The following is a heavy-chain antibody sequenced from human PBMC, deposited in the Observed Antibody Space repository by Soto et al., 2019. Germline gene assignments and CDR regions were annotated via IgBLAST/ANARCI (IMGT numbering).Heavy chain of an antibody. CDR2: TYYRSKWYN. V-gene: IGHV6-1*01. CDR1: GDSVSSNSAA. CDR3: AREGEGWVATIGYYYYGMDV. J-gene: IGHJ6*02. D-gene: IGHD5-12*01. Sequence: SQTLSLTCAISGDSVSSNSAAWNWIRQSPSRGLEWLGRTYYRSKWYNDYAVSVKSRITINPDTSKNQFSLQLNSVTPEDTAVYYCAREGEGWVATIGYYYYGMDVWGQGTPVTVSS.